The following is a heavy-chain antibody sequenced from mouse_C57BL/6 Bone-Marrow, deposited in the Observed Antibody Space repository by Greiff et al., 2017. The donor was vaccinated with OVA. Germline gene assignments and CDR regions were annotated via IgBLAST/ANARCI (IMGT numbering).Heavy chain of an antibody. Sequence: VQLQQPGAELVMPGASVKLSCKASGYTFTSYWMHWVKQRPGQGLEWIGEIDPSDSYTNYNQKFKGKSTLTVDNSSSTAYMQLSSLTSEDSAVYYCAREEDSSGFFYAMDYWGQGTSVTVSS. D-gene: IGHD3-2*02. J-gene: IGHJ4*01. CDR2: IDPSDSYT. CDR1: GYTFTSYW. CDR3: AREEDSSGFFYAMDY. V-gene: IGHV1-69*01.